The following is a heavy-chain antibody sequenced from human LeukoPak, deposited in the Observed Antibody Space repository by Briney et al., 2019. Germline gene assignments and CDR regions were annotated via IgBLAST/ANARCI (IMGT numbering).Heavy chain of an antibody. J-gene: IGHJ5*02. CDR3: ARDEDGPSGWYNWFDP. Sequence: GGSLRLSCEASGFTFSSYWMHWVRQAPGKGLVWVSRINSDGSSTSYADSVKGRFTISRDNAKNTLYLQMNSLRAEDTAVYYCARDEDGPSGWYNWFDPWGQGTLVTVSS. V-gene: IGHV3-74*01. D-gene: IGHD6-19*01. CDR2: INSDGSST. CDR1: GFTFSSYW.